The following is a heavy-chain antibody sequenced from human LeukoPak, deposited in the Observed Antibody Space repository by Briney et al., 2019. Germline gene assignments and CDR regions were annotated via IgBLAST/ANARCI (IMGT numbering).Heavy chain of an antibody. CDR2: ITYDGRNK. CDR3: AKCDSSGWYSAFDI. Sequence: GRALRLSCEDSGFTFSSYGMHWVRQAPGKGLEGVAVITYDGRNKNYADSVEGRFTISRDKSKNTLYLQMHSLRVEDTALYYCAKCDSSGWYSAFDIWGQGTMVTVSS. V-gene: IGHV3-30*18. CDR1: GFTFSSYG. D-gene: IGHD6-19*01. J-gene: IGHJ3*02.